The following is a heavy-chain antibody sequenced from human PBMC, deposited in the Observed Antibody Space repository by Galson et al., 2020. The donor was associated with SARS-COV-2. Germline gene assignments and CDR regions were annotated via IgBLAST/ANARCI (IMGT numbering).Heavy chain of an antibody. J-gene: IGHJ6*02. V-gene: IGHV3-30*03. CDR2: ISYDGSNK. CDR3: AACIVGATKRGYYYYYGMDV. CDR1: GFTFSSYC. D-gene: IGHD1-26*01. Sequence: TGGSLRLSCASSGFTFSSYCMHWVRQAPGKGLEWVAVISYDGSNKYYADSVKGRFTISKDNSKNTMYLQMNSLRAEDTAVYYCAACIVGATKRGYYYYYGMDVWGQGTKVTVSS.